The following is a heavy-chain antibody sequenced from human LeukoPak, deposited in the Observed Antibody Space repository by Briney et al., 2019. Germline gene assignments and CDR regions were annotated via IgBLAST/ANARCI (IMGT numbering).Heavy chain of an antibody. CDR3: AKVAGDVLRYFDWLPNYYYYGMDV. D-gene: IGHD3-9*01. J-gene: IGHJ6*02. Sequence: PGRSLLLSCAASGFTFSSYGMHWVRPAPGKGLEWVAVILYDGSNKYYADSVKGRFTISRDNSKNTLYLQMNSLRAEDTAVYYCAKVAGDVLRYFDWLPNYYYYGMDVWGQGTTVTVSS. CDR2: ILYDGSNK. V-gene: IGHV3-33*06. CDR1: GFTFSSYG.